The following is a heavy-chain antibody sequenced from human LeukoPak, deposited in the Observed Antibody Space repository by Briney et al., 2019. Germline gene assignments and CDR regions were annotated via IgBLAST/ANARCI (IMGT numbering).Heavy chain of an antibody. J-gene: IGHJ4*02. CDR1: GFTFSSYA. CDR3: AKLLLWFGEPRVDNY. CDR2: ISYDGSNK. Sequence: GGSLRLSCAASGFTFSSYAMHWVRQAPGKGLEWVAVISYDGSNKYYADSVKGRFTISRDNSKNTLYLQMNSLRAEDTAVYYCAKLLLWFGEPRVDNYWGQGTLVTVSS. V-gene: IGHV3-30-3*02. D-gene: IGHD3-10*01.